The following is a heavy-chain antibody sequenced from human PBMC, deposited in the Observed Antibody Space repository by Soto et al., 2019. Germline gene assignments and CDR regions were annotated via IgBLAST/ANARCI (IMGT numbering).Heavy chain of an antibody. CDR2: ISSSSSTI. CDR1: GFTFSTYA. CDR3: AKGGYCSGDRCFPGFDY. D-gene: IGHD2-15*01. V-gene: IGHV3-48*01. Sequence: GGSLRLSCAASGFTFSTYAMNWVRQAPGKGLEWVAYISSSSSTIYYADSVKGRFTISRDNAKNSLYLQMNSLTTEDTTVYYCAKGGYCSGDRCFPGFDYWGQGTLVTVSS. J-gene: IGHJ4*02.